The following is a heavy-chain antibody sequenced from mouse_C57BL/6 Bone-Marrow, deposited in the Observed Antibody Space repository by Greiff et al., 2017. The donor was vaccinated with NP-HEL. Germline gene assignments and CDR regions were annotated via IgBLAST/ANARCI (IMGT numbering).Heavy chain of an antibody. D-gene: IGHD1-1*01. CDR2: IDPENGDT. CDR1: GFNIKDDY. J-gene: IGHJ3*01. Sequence: EVQRVESGAELVRPGASVKLSCTASGFNIKDDYMHWVKQRPEQGLEWIGWIDPENGDTEYASKFQGKATITADTSSNTAYLQLSSLTSEDTAVYYCTTVVARAYWGQGTLVTVSA. V-gene: IGHV14-4*01. CDR3: TTVVARAY.